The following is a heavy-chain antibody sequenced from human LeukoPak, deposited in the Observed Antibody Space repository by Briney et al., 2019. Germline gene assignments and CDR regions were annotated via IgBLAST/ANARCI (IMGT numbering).Heavy chain of an antibody. D-gene: IGHD1-26*01. CDR1: EFTFSNFN. CDR2: TSREGTNE. J-gene: IGHJ4*02. Sequence: PGRSLRLSCAASEFTFSNFNMHWVRQAPGEGLEWVALTSREGTNEYYADSVKGRFTISKDNSKNTLYLQMNSLRVEDTAVYYCARDPGSGRGSSIDYWGQGTPLTVSS. CDR3: ARDPGSGRGSSIDY. V-gene: IGHV3-30*03.